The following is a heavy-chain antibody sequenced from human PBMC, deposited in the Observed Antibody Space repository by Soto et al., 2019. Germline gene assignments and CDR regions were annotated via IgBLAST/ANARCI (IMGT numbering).Heavy chain of an antibody. CDR3: ARALLWFGESQKTRTRRGYYMDV. V-gene: IGHV4-59*12. Sequence: SETLSLTCTVSGGSISSYYWSWIRQPPGKGLEWIGYIYYSGSTNYNPSLKSRVTISVDTSKNQFSLKLSSVTAADTAVYYCARALLWFGESQKTRTRRGYYMDVWGKGTTVTVSS. J-gene: IGHJ6*03. D-gene: IGHD3-10*01. CDR2: IYYSGST. CDR1: GGSISSYY.